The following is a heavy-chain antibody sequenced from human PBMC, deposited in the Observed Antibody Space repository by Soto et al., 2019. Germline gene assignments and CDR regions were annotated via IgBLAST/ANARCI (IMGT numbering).Heavy chain of an antibody. CDR1: GGSISNYY. CDR3: ARRIPTAGLFDY. Sequence: SETLSLTCIVSGGSISNYYWSWIRQPPGKGLEWIGYIYYRGSTNYNPSLKSRLTISRDTPKNQFSLKLTSVTAADTAVYYCARRIPTAGLFDYWGQGTLVTVSS. CDR2: IYYRGST. D-gene: IGHD6-13*01. J-gene: IGHJ4*02. V-gene: IGHV4-59*12.